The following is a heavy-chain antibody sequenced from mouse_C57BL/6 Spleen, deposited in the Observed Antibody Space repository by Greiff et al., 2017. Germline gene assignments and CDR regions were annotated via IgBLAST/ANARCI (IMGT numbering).Heavy chain of an antibody. CDR2: INPSTGGT. V-gene: IGHV1-42*01. CDR1: GYSFTGYY. Sequence: VQLQQSGPELVKPGASVKISCKASGYSFTGYYMNWVKQSPEKSLEWIGEINPSTGGTTYNQKFKAKATLTVDKSSSTAYMQLKSLTSEDSAVYYCAREGNWGPFAYWGQGTLVTVSA. CDR3: AREGNWGPFAY. D-gene: IGHD4-1*01. J-gene: IGHJ3*01.